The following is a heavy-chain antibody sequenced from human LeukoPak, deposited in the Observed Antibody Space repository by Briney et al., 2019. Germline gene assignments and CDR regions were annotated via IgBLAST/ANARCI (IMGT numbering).Heavy chain of an antibody. CDR2: MNPNSGNT. Sequence: SVKVSCKASGYTFTSYDINWVRQATGQGLEWMGWMNPNSGNTGYAQKFQGRVTMTRNTSISTAYMELSSLRSEDTAVYYCASAFWSGYSVAYYYYGMDVWGQGTTVTVSS. D-gene: IGHD3-3*01. CDR1: GYTFTSYD. CDR3: ASAFWSGYSVAYYYYGMDV. J-gene: IGHJ6*02. V-gene: IGHV1-8*01.